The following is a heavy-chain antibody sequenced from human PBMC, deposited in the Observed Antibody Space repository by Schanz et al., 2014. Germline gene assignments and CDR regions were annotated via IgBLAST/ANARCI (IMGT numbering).Heavy chain of an antibody. Sequence: QVQLVESGGGLVKPGGSLRLSCAASGFIFNDYYMNWIRQAPGKGLEWLSYISRDGTTSYYADSVKGRFTISRDNAKNSLYLEMTSLRGEDTAVYYCARGYSNIWSPMAYWGQGTLVAVSS. V-gene: IGHV3-11*04. CDR3: ARGYSNIWSPMAY. D-gene: IGHD6-13*01. CDR2: ISRDGTTS. CDR1: GFIFNDYY. J-gene: IGHJ4*02.